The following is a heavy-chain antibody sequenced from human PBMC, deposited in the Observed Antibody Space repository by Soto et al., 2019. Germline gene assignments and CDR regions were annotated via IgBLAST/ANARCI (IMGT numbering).Heavy chain of an antibody. D-gene: IGHD6-19*01. V-gene: IGHV3-11*01. CDR3: ARDMERAVAGTIYYYYYGMDV. Sequence: QVQLVESGGGLVKPGGSLRLSCAASGFTFSDYYMSWIRQAPGKGLEWVSYISSSGSTIYYADSVKGRFTISRDNAKNSLYLQMNSLRAEDTAVYYCARDMERAVAGTIYYYYYGMDVWGQGTTVTVSS. CDR1: GFTFSDYY. J-gene: IGHJ6*02. CDR2: ISSSGSTI.